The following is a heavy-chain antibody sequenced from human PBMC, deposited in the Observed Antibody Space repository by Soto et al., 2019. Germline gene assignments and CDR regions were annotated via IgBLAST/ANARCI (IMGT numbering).Heavy chain of an antibody. J-gene: IGHJ4*02. V-gene: IGHV1-3*01. CDR2: INGGSGDT. Sequence: QVQLVQSGAEVKKPGASVKVSCKASGDTFTAYAIHWVRQAPGQRLEWLGWINGGSGDTKYSQMLQGRVIITRDASATTAYIELSRLTSEDTALYYSARSQWLAFFDVWGQGTLVTVSS. CDR1: GDTFTAYA. CDR3: ARSQWLAFFDV. D-gene: IGHD6-19*01.